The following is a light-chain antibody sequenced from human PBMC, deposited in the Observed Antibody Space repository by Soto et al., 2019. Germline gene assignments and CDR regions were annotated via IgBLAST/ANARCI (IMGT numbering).Light chain of an antibody. CDR3: QQYGSSGRT. J-gene: IGKJ1*01. CDR2: DAS. Sequence: EIVMTQSPATLSVSPWERATLSCRASQSVSSNFAWYQQKPGQAPRLLIYDASTRATGIPARFSGSGSGTEFTLTISRLEPEDFAVYYCQQYGSSGRTFGQGTKVDIK. CDR1: QSVSSN. V-gene: IGKV3-15*01.